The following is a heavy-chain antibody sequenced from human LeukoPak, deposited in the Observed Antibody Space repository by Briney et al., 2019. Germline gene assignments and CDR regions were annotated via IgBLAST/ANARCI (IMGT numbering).Heavy chain of an antibody. Sequence: GGSLRLSCAASGFTFSSYSMNWVRQAPGKGLEWVANIKQDGSEKYYVDSVKGRFTISRDNAKNSLYLQMNSLRAEDTAVYYCASDYGSGGDYWGQGTLVTVSS. CDR3: ASDYGSGGDY. CDR1: GFTFSSYS. V-gene: IGHV3-7*01. J-gene: IGHJ4*02. CDR2: IKQDGSEK. D-gene: IGHD3-10*01.